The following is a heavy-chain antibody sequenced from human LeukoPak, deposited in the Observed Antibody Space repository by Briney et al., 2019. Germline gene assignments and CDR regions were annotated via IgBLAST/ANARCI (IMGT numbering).Heavy chain of an antibody. CDR2: IDPSDSYT. CDR1: GYSFTSYW. J-gene: IGHJ3*02. V-gene: IGHV5-10-1*01. CDR3: ARSFSGWYPYLNAFDI. Sequence: GESLKISLKGSGYSFTSYWISLVRQIPGKGLEWIGRIDPSDSYTNYSPSFQGHVTISADKSISTASPQWSRLKASNTAMYYCARSFSGWYPYLNAFDIWGQGTLVTVSS. D-gene: IGHD6-19*01.